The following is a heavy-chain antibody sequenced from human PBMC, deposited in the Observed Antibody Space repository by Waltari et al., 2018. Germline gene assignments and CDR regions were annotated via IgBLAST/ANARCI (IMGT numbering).Heavy chain of an antibody. Sequence: QVHLQESGPGLVKPSETLSLTCIVSGGSISGYFWSWLRQPAGKGLGWIGRVFTSGSPNFNPSLRGRVSVSLATAKNQFSRNLISLTAADTGVYYCARHRRLRNKYYYDLDVWGQGTTVSLSS. CDR1: GGSISGYF. CDR2: VFTSGSP. CDR3: ARHRRLRNKYYYDLDV. V-gene: IGHV4-4*07. J-gene: IGHJ6*02. D-gene: IGHD3-16*01.